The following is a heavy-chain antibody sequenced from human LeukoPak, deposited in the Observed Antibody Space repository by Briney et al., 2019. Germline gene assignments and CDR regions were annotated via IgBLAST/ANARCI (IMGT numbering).Heavy chain of an antibody. CDR2: INPSGGST. V-gene: IGHV1-46*01. Sequence: ASVNVSCKASGYTFTSYYMHWVRQAPGQGLEWMGIINPSGGSTSYAQKFQGRVTMTRDTSTSTVYMELSSLRSEDTAVYYCARNRIAVAGFDYWGQGTLVTVSS. D-gene: IGHD6-19*01. J-gene: IGHJ4*02. CDR3: ARNRIAVAGFDY. CDR1: GYTFTSYY.